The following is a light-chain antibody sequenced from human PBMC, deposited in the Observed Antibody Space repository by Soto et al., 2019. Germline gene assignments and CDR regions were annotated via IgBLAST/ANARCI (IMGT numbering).Light chain of an antibody. CDR2: AAS. CDR3: QQARSFPFP. V-gene: IGKV1D-12*01. Sequence: DIQMTQSPSSVSASVGDRVTITCRASQGISSWLAWYQQKPGKAPKLLIYAASSLQSGVPSRFSGSASWTYFTLPIRSLQPEDFGTYYCQQARSFPFPFGQGTRLEIK. J-gene: IGKJ5*01. CDR1: QGISSW.